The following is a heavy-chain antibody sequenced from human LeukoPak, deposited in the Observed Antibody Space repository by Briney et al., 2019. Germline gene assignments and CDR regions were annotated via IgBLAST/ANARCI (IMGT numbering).Heavy chain of an antibody. D-gene: IGHD6-19*01. CDR1: GYTFTSYD. Sequence: ASVKVSCKASGYTFTSYDINWVRQATGQGLEWMGWMNPNSGNTGYGQKFQGRVTMTRNTSISTAYMELRSLRSDDTAVYYCARDRTQQWLVLGLFDYWGQGTLVTVSS. CDR3: ARDRTQQWLVLGLFDY. J-gene: IGHJ4*02. V-gene: IGHV1-8*01. CDR2: MNPNSGNT.